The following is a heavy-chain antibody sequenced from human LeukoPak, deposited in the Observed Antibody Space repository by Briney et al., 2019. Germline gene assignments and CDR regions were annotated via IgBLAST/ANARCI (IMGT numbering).Heavy chain of an antibody. CDR2: IYSSGST. CDR1: GGSINSYY. D-gene: IGHD3-22*01. Sequence: PSETLSLTCSVSGGSINSYYWSWIRQSAGKGLEWIGRIYSSGSTNYNPSLESRVTMSVDTSKNQFSLKLSSVTAADTAVYYCARNRYYYDSSGYHSSLDYWGQGTLVTVSS. V-gene: IGHV4-4*07. CDR3: ARNRYYYDSSGYHSSLDY. J-gene: IGHJ4*02.